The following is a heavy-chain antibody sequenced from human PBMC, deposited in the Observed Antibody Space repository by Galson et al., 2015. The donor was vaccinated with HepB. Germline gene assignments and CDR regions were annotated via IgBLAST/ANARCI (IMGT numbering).Heavy chain of an antibody. V-gene: IGHV1-18*01. CDR3: ARDGGVGVPAAKDWYFDL. CDR1: GYTFTSYG. D-gene: IGHD2-2*01. CDR2: ISAYNGNT. J-gene: IGHJ2*01. Sequence: SVKVSCKASGYTFTSYGISWVRQAPGQRLEWMGWISAYNGNTNYAQKLHGRVTMTTDTSTSTAYMELRSLRSDDTAVYSCARDGGVGVPAAKDWYFDLWGRGTLVTVSS.